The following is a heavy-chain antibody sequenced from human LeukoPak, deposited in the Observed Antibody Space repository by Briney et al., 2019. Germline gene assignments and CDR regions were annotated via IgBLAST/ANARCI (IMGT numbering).Heavy chain of an antibody. CDR1: GGSFSGYY. J-gene: IGHJ3*02. Sequence: SETLSLTCAVYGGSFSGYYWSWIRQPPGKGLEWIGEINHSGSANYNPSLKSRVTISVDTSKNQFSLKLSSVTAADTAVYYCARGYRITMIVVVIMGAFDIWGQGTMVTVSS. V-gene: IGHV4-34*01. D-gene: IGHD3-22*01. CDR2: INHSGSA. CDR3: ARGYRITMIVVVIMGAFDI.